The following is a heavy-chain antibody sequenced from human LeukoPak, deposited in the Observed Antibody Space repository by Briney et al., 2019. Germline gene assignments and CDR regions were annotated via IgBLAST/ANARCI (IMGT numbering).Heavy chain of an antibody. V-gene: IGHV3-21*01. Sequence: PGGSLGLSCAASGFTFASYSMNWVRQAPGKGLEWVSSISGDSTYIYNAGSVKGRFTISRDNAQASLYLQMISLRADDTAVYYCARVSGRLERQSDLDYWGQGTLVIVSS. CDR1: GFTFASYS. D-gene: IGHD1-1*01. CDR2: ISGDSTYI. CDR3: ARVSGRLERQSDLDY. J-gene: IGHJ4*02.